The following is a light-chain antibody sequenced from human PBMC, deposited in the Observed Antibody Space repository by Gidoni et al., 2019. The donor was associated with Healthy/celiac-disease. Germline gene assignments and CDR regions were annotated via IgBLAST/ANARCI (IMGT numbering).Light chain of an antibody. CDR1: TGAVTSGHY. Sequence: QAVVTQEPWLTVSPGGAVTLTCGSSTGAVTSGHYPYWFQQKPGQAPRTLIYDTSNKHSWTPARFSGSLLGGKAALTLSGAQPEDEAEYYCLLSYSGARGVFGGWTKLTV. V-gene: IGLV7-46*01. CDR3: LLSYSGARGV. CDR2: DTS. J-gene: IGLJ2*01.